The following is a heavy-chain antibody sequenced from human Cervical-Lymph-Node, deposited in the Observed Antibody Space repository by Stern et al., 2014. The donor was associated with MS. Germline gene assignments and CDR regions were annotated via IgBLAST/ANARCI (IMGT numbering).Heavy chain of an antibody. CDR2: AYHSGSN. D-gene: IGHD2-15*01. CDR1: GGSVRSRNW. V-gene: IGHV4-4*02. Sequence: QVQLVQSGPGLVKPSGTLSLTCAVSGGSVRSRNWRNWVRQAPGKGLEWVGKAYHSGSNQYHPSLYSRPTISIDKSKNHLYLHLTPVTAADTAVYYCARGSSGGSGYGMDVWGQGTTITVSS. CDR3: ARGSSGGSGYGMDV. J-gene: IGHJ6*02.